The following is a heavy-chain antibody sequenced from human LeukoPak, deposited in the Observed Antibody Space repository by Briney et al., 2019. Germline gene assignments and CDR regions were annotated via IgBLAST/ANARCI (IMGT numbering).Heavy chain of an antibody. CDR2: ISTSSSYI. V-gene: IGHV3-21*01. J-gene: IGHJ4*02. D-gene: IGHD3-22*01. CDR3: ARGDMYYYDSSGGDY. CDR1: GFTFSSYS. Sequence: GGSLRLSCAGSGFTFSSYSMNWVRQAPGKGLEWVSSISTSSSYIYYADSVKGRFTISRDNARNSLYLQMNSLRAEDTAVYYYARGDMYYYDSSGGDYWGQGTLVTVSS.